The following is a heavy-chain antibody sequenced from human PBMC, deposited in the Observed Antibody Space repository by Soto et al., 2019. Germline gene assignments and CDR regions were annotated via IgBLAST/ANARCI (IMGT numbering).Heavy chain of an antibody. CDR3: ARGGQHYSSSFVY. CDR1: GGTFSSYA. J-gene: IGHJ4*02. V-gene: IGHV1-69*13. CDR2: IIPIFGTA. Sequence: SVKVSCQASGGTFSSYAISWVRLAPGQGLEWMGGIIPIFGTANYAQKFQGRVTITADESTSTAYMELSSLRSEDTAVYYCARGGQHYSSSFVYWGQGTLVTVS. D-gene: IGHD6-6*01.